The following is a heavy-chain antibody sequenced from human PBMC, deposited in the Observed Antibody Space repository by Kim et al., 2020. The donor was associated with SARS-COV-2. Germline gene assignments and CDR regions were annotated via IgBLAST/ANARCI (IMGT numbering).Heavy chain of an antibody. J-gene: IGHJ5*02. CDR1: GFTFSDYY. D-gene: IGHD4-17*01. V-gene: IGHV3-11*03. CDR2: ISSSSSYT. Sequence: GGSLRLSCAASGFTFSDYYMSWIRQAPGKGLEWVSYISSSSSYTNYADSVKGRFTISRDNAKNSLYLQMNSLRAEDTAVYYCARNYGDSRFFDPWGQGTLVTVSS. CDR3: ARNYGDSRFFDP.